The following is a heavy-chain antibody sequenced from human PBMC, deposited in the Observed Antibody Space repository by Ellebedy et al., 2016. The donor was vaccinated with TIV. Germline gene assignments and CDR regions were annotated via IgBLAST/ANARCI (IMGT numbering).Heavy chain of an antibody. CDR2: IYYSGST. Sequence: SETLSLTXTVSGGSVSSGSYYWSWIRQPPGKGLEWIGYIYYSGSTNYNPSLKSRVTISVDTSKNQFSLKLSSVTAADTAVYYCAREYNWCDSWGQGTLVTVSS. CDR3: AREYNWCDS. V-gene: IGHV4-61*01. CDR1: GGSVSSGSYY. J-gene: IGHJ5*01.